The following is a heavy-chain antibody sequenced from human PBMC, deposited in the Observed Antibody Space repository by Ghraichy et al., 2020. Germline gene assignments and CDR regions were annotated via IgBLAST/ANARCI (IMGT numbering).Heavy chain of an antibody. J-gene: IGHJ4*02. V-gene: IGHV4-4*07. CDR1: GGSITNSY. CDR2: IYSSGST. CDR3: ARDQIGIAVSDYFDY. D-gene: IGHD6-19*01. Sequence: SETLSLTCTVSGGSITNSYWTWIRQPAGKGLEWIGRIYSSGSTNYNPSLQSRVTMSVDTSKNQFSLKLTSVTAADTAIYYCARDQIGIAVSDYFDYWGQGALVTVSS.